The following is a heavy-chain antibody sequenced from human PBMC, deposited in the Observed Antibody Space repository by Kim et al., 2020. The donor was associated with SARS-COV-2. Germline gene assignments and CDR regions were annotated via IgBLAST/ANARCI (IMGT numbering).Heavy chain of an antibody. V-gene: IGHV4-39*07. CDR2: IYYSGST. CDR3: AGPMIVVSDAFDI. Sequence: SETLSLTCTVSGGSISSSSYYWGWIRQPPGKGLEWIGSIYYSGSTYYNPSLKSRATISVDTSKNQFSLKLSSVTAADTAVYYCAGPMIVVSDAFDIWGQGTMVTVSS. J-gene: IGHJ3*02. D-gene: IGHD3-22*01. CDR1: GGSISSSSYY.